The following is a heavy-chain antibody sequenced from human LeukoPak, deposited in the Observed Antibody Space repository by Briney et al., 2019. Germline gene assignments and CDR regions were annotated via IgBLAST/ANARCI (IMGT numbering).Heavy chain of an antibody. V-gene: IGHV4-34*01. Sequence: SETLSLTCAVYGGSFSGYYWSWIRQPPGKGLEWIGEINHSGSTNYNPSLKSRVTISVDTSKNQFSLKLSSVTAADMAVYYCARFYYYDSSGYLFDYWGQGTLVTVSS. D-gene: IGHD3-22*01. CDR2: INHSGST. CDR1: GGSFSGYY. J-gene: IGHJ4*02. CDR3: ARFYYYDSSGYLFDY.